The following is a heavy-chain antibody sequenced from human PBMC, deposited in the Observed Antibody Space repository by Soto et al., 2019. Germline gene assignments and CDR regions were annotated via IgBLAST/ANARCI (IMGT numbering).Heavy chain of an antibody. Sequence: QVQLQESGPGLVKPSETLSLTCTVSGGSISSYYWSWIRQPPGKGLEWIGYIYYSGSTNYNPSLKSRVTISVDTSKNQFSLKLSSVTAADTAVYYCARGGRAVAGLDYWGQGTLVTVSS. D-gene: IGHD6-19*01. CDR3: ARGGRAVAGLDY. CDR2: IYYSGST. V-gene: IGHV4-59*01. J-gene: IGHJ4*02. CDR1: GGSISSYY.